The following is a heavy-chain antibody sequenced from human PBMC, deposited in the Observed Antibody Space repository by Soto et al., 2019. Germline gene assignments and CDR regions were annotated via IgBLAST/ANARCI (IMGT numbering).Heavy chain of an antibody. CDR2: IYSDNNT. Sequence: EVQLVETGGDLIQPGGSLRLSCAASGFTVSSDSMTWVRQAPGKGLEWISIIYSDNNTDYAESVKGRFSIPRDTSKNILYLQMNSLRAEDTAEYYCARHYSAMGVWGQGTTVTVSS. CDR1: GFTVSSDS. V-gene: IGHV3-53*02. J-gene: IGHJ6*02. CDR3: ARHYSAMGV.